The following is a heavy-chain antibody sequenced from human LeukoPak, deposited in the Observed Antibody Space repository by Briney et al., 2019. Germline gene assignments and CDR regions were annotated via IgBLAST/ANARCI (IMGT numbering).Heavy chain of an antibody. D-gene: IGHD1-1*01. CDR3: ARDGNYFYYMDV. CDR2: ISGDNGNT. CDR1: VYTFINYG. Sequence: GASVTVSFMSSVYTFINYGINWVRQAPGQGLEWMGWISGDNGNTNYAQKVQGRVTMTRDTSTSTAYMELRSLRSDDTAVYYCARDGNYFYYMDVWGKGTTVTVSS. V-gene: IGHV1-18*01. J-gene: IGHJ6*03.